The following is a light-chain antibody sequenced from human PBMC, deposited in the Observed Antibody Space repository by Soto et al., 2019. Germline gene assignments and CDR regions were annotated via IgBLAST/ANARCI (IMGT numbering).Light chain of an antibody. J-gene: IGKJ2*02. Sequence: DIQMTQSPSSLSASVGDRVTITYRASQSISSYLNWYQQKPGKAPKLLIYAASSLQSGVPSRFSGSGSGTDFTLTISSLQPEYFATYYCQQSYSTLWTFGQGTKLEIK. CDR2: AAS. CDR1: QSISSY. CDR3: QQSYSTLWT. V-gene: IGKV1-39*01.